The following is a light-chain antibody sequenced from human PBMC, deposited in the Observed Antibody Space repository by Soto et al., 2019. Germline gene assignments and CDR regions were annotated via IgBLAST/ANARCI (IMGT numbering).Light chain of an antibody. J-gene: IGKJ1*01. V-gene: IGKV1-5*03. CDR3: QQYNSYSWT. Sequence: DIQMTQSPSTLSASVGDRVTITCRASQRISSWLAWYQQKPGKAPKLLIYKASSLESGVPSRFSGSGSGTEFTLTISSLQPDDFATYYCQQYNSYSWTFGQATKVEIK. CDR2: KAS. CDR1: QRISSW.